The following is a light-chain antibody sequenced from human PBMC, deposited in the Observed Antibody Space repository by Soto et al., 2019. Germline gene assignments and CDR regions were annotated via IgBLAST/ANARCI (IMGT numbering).Light chain of an antibody. CDR1: QSVSSSY. J-gene: IGKJ1*01. CDR2: GAS. V-gene: IGKV3-20*01. CDR3: QQYGSTPRT. Sequence: EIVLTQSPGTLSLSPGERATLSCRASQSVSSSYLAWYQQKFGQAPKLLTYGASSRATGIPDRFSGSGSGTDFPLPISRLEPEDFAVYYCQQYGSTPRTFRQGTKV.